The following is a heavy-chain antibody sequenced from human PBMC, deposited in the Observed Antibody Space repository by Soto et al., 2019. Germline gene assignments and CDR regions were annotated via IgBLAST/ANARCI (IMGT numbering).Heavy chain of an antibody. CDR1: GYTFTTYG. Sequence: GDSVKVSCHASGYTFTTYGVSWVRQAPGQGLEWMGWISGDNANTNYAQKFQGRVTMTTDTSTSTAHMELKSLRTDDTAVYYCAREGVATPTYNYWGQGTLVTVCS. CDR3: AREGVATPTYNY. J-gene: IGHJ4*02. CDR2: ISGDNANT. D-gene: IGHD3-3*01. V-gene: IGHV1-18*04.